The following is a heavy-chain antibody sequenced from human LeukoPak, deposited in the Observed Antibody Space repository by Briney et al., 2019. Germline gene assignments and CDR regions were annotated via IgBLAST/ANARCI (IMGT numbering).Heavy chain of an antibody. Sequence: GESLKISCKGSGHSFTSYWIGWVRQMPGKGLEWMGIIYPGDSDTRYSPSFQGQVTISADKSISTAYLQWSSLKASDTAMYYCARTYCSSTSCYKDAFDIWGQGTMVAVSS. J-gene: IGHJ3*02. D-gene: IGHD2-2*01. CDR1: GHSFTSYW. CDR3: ARTYCSSTSCYKDAFDI. V-gene: IGHV5-51*01. CDR2: IYPGDSDT.